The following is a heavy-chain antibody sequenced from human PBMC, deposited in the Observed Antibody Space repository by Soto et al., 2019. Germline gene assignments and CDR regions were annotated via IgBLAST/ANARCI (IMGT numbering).Heavy chain of an antibody. Sequence: ASVKVSCKASGYTFTSYGISWVRQAPGQGLEWMGWISAYNGNTNYAQKLQGRVTMTTDTSTSTAYMELRSLRSDDTAVYYCARGYYYGSGRRENWFDPWGQGTLVTVSS. CDR2: ISAYNGNT. CDR1: GYTFTSYG. D-gene: IGHD3-10*01. CDR3: ARGYYYGSGRRENWFDP. J-gene: IGHJ5*02. V-gene: IGHV1-18*01.